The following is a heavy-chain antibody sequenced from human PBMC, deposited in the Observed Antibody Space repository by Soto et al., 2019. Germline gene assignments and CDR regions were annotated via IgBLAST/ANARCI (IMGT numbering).Heavy chain of an antibody. Sequence: QVQLQESGPGLVKPSQTLSLTCTVSGGSISSGGYYWSWIRQDPGKGLEWIGYIYYSGSTYYNPSLKSRVTISVGTSKDQVFLKLSSVTAADTAVYYCARIMITFGGVPFPVYWGQGTLVTVSS. CDR2: IYYSGST. CDR3: ARIMITFGGVPFPVY. CDR1: GGSISSGGYY. J-gene: IGHJ4*02. V-gene: IGHV4-31*03. D-gene: IGHD3-16*01.